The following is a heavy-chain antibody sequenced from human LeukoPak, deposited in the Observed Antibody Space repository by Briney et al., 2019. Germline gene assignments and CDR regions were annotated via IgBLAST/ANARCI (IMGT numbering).Heavy chain of an antibody. CDR1: GFTFSSYS. V-gene: IGHV3-21*01. CDR3: ARRRGYCSSTSCSEIDY. CDR2: ISSSSSSYI. D-gene: IGHD2-2*01. J-gene: IGHJ4*02. Sequence: PGGSLRLSCAASGFTFSSYSMNWVRQAPGKGLEWVSSISSSSSSYIYYADSVKGRFTISRDNAKNSLYLQMNSLRAEDTAVYYCARRRGYCSSTSCSEIDYWGQGTLVTVSS.